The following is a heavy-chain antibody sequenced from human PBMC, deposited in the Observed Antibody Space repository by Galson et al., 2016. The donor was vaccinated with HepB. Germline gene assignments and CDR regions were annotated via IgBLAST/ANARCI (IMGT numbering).Heavy chain of an antibody. V-gene: IGHV3-74*01. D-gene: IGHD1-1*01. CDR1: GFIFSYDW. J-gene: IGHJ4*02. Sequence: SLRLSCAASGFIFSYDWMHWVRQTAGRGLTYIAHIDEDGSETSYADSVKGRFTISRDNAMDTVYLQMGRLRADDTGVYFCAKGGPEGTGTLDSWGQGTQVTVSS. CDR2: IDEDGSET. CDR3: AKGGPEGTGTLDS.